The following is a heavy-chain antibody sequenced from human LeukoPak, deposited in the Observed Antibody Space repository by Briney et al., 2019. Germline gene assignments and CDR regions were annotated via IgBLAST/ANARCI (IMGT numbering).Heavy chain of an antibody. Sequence: GRSLRLSCAASGFTFSSYAMHWVRQAPGKGLEWVAVISYDGSNKYYADSVKGRFTISRDNSKNTLYLQMNSLRAEDTAVYYCASGYCSSTSCYTASAEYFQHWGQGTLVTVSS. J-gene: IGHJ1*01. CDR3: ASGYCSSTSCYTASAEYFQH. D-gene: IGHD2-2*02. V-gene: IGHV3-30-3*01. CDR1: GFTFSSYA. CDR2: ISYDGSNK.